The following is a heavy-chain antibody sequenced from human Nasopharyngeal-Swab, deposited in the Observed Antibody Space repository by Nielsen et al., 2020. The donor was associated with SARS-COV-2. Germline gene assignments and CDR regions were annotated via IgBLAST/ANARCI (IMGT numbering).Heavy chain of an antibody. V-gene: IGHV3-30*03. CDR2: ISYDGSNK. CDR3: ARGAGGI. D-gene: IGHD6-13*01. CDR1: GFTFSSYS. J-gene: IGHJ4*02. Sequence: GESLKISCAASGFTFSSYSMHWVRQAPGKGLEWVAVISYDGSNKYYADSVKGRFTISRDNSNNTLYLQMNSLRAEDTAVYYCARGAGGIWGQGTLVTVSS.